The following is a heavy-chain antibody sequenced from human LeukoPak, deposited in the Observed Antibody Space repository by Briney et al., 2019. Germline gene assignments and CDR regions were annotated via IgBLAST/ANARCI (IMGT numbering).Heavy chain of an antibody. J-gene: IGHJ4*02. CDR2: IREDGSEK. CDR1: GFTFSSYG. Sequence: GGSLRLSCAASGFTFSSYGMHWVRQAPGKGLEWVANIREDGSEKYYVGSVKGRFTISRDNAKNSLYLQMSSLRAEDTAVYYCVRHSSGYSWGQGTLVTVSS. D-gene: IGHD3-22*01. V-gene: IGHV3-7*01. CDR3: VRHSSGYS.